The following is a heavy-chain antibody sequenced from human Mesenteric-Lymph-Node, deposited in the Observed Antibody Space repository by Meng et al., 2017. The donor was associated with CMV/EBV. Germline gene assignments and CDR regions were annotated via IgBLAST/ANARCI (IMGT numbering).Heavy chain of an antibody. CDR1: GYTFTDFY. V-gene: IGHV1-2*06. Sequence: QVQLVQSRAEAGKTGASVMVSCKASGYTFTDFYIHWVRQAPGQGLEWMGRINPNSGVSNSAQNFQGRVTMTRDTSISTAYMELGRLTSDDTAVYYCARDNVNPEGFDPWGQGTLVTVSS. J-gene: IGHJ5*02. CDR2: INPNSGVS. CDR3: ARDNVNPEGFDP. D-gene: IGHD2/OR15-2a*01.